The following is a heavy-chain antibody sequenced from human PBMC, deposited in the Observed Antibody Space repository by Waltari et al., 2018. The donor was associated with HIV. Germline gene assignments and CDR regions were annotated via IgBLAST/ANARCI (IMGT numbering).Heavy chain of an antibody. V-gene: IGHV3-23*01. Sequence: EVQLLESGGGLVQPGGSLRLSCAASGFTFSSYAMHWVRQAPGKGLQWVSGLSTTGGDTFYADSVKGRFTISRDNSKNTLYLRMNSLRAEDTALYYCAKANEHYYVDYWGQGTLVTVSS. D-gene: IGHD1-1*01. CDR2: LSTTGGDT. CDR3: AKANEHYYVDY. J-gene: IGHJ4*02. CDR1: GFTFSSYA.